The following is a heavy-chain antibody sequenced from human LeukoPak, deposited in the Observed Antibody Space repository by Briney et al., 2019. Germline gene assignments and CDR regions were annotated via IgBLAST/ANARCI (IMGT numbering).Heavy chain of an antibody. CDR2: ISHDGNNR. Sequence: PGGSLRLSCAASGFTFSYYGMHWVRQAPGKGLEWVAVISHDGNNRYYADSVKGRFTVSRDDSQNTLYLQMNSLGPEDTAVYYCARAVDTTTDYFDSWGQGTLVTVSS. V-gene: IGHV3-30*03. CDR3: ARAVDTTTDYFDS. J-gene: IGHJ4*02. D-gene: IGHD5-18*01. CDR1: GFTFSYYG.